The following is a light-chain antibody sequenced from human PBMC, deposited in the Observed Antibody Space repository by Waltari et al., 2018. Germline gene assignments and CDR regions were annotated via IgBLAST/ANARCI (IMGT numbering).Light chain of an antibody. Sequence: DIQMTQSPSSLSASVGDRVTITCRASQSISSYLNWYQQKPGIAPKVLIYAASSLQSGVPSRFSGSGSGRDFTLIISSLQPEDFATYVCQQSYSHAGTFGQGTKVEIK. CDR2: AAS. CDR3: QQSYSHAGT. CDR1: QSISSY. J-gene: IGKJ1*01. V-gene: IGKV1-39*01.